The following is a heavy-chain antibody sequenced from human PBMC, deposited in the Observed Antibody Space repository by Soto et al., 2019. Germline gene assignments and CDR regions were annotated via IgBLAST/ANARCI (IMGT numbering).Heavy chain of an antibody. D-gene: IGHD5-12*01. CDR1: GITSTTYA. J-gene: IGHJ5*02. V-gene: IGHV1-3*04. Sequence: QGQLVQSGAEVKKPGASVKVSCKASGITSTTYAIHWVRQAPGQGLEWMGWINTGNGNTRYSQRFLGRVSLTTDTSTSTASMALSSLTSEDTAVYYCARAISGYVTWGQGTLITVSS. CDR2: INTGNGNT. CDR3: ARAISGYVT.